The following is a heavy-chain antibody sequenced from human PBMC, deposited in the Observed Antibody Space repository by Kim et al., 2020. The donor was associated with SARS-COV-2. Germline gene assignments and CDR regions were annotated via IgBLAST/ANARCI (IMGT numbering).Heavy chain of an antibody. V-gene: IGHV3-23*01. CDR2: ISGNSGST. J-gene: IGHJ4*02. Sequence: GGSLRLSCAASGFTFSSYAMSWVRQAPGKGLEWVSTISGNSGSTYYGDSVKGRFTLSRDNSKNTLYLQMNSLRAEDTAVYYCAKDPRYDSNGYYYAGYFDYWGQGTLVTVSS. CDR3: AKDPRYDSNGYYYAGYFDY. D-gene: IGHD3-22*01. CDR1: GFTFSSYA.